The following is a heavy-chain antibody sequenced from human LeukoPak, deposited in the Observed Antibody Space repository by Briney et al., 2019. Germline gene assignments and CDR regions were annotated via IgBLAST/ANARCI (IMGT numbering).Heavy chain of an antibody. CDR3: ARGPTYYYGSGSYYFDY. D-gene: IGHD3-10*01. CDR1: GGSFSGYY. Sequence: SETPSLTCAVYGGSFSGYYWSWIRQPPGRGLEWIGEINHSGSTNYNPSLKSPVTISVDTSKNQFSLKLSSVTAADTAVYYCARGPTYYYGSGSYYFDYWGQGTLVTVSS. CDR2: INHSGST. J-gene: IGHJ4*02. V-gene: IGHV4-34*01.